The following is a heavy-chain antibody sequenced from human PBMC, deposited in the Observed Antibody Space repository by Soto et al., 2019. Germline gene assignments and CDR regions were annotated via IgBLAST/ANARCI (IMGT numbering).Heavy chain of an antibody. CDR1: GYSFTSYW. D-gene: IGHD6-13*01. CDR2: IYPGDSDT. J-gene: IGHJ6*03. V-gene: IGHV5-51*01. Sequence: PGESLKISCKGSGYSFTSYWIGWVRQMPGKGLEWMGIIYPGDSDTRYSPSFQGQVTISADKSISTAYLQWSSLKASDTAMYYCARHPIAAAGTRYYYYYMDVWGKGTTVTVSS. CDR3: ARHPIAAAGTRYYYYYMDV.